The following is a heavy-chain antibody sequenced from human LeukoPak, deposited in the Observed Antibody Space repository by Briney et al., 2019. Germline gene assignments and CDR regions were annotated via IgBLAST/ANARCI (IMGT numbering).Heavy chain of an antibody. CDR1: GFTFYNYG. CDR2: ISYDGSNK. Sequence: PGRSLRLSCAPSGFTFYNYGMHWVRQAPGKGLEWVALISYDGSNKYYADSVKGRFTISRDNSKNTLYLQMNSLRAEDTAVYYCARDGSFYISSWGQYGMDVWGQGSTVTVSS. J-gene: IGHJ6*02. D-gene: IGHD6-13*01. V-gene: IGHV3-30*03. CDR3: ARDGSFYISSWGQYGMDV.